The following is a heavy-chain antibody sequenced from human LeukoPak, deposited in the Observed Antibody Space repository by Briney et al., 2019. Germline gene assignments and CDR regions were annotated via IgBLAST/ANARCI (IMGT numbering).Heavy chain of an antibody. D-gene: IGHD3-3*01. CDR2: ISAYNGNT. Sequence: ASVKVSCKASGYTFTIYGICWVRQAPGQGLEWMGWISAYNGNTNYAQKLQGRVTMTTDTSTRTAYIELRSLRSADKAVYYCARWYRLTIFGVVIRTSDAFDIWGQGTMVTVSS. V-gene: IGHV1-18*01. J-gene: IGHJ3*02. CDR1: GYTFTIYG. CDR3: ARWYRLTIFGVVIRTSDAFDI.